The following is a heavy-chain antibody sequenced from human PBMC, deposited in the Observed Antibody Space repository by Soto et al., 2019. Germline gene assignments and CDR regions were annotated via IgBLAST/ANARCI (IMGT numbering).Heavy chain of an antibody. V-gene: IGHV1-69*13. J-gene: IGHJ5*02. D-gene: IGHD3-3*01. CDR2: IIPVFATA. CDR3: AAGRFSLGVLTITFHL. Sequence: SVKVSCKASGGTLSNHAIIWVRQAPGQGLEWMGGIIPVFATADYAPKFQGRVIITADESTTTAYVELNSLRYEDTAVYYCAAGRFSLGVLTITFHLWGQGTLVTVSS. CDR1: GGTLSNHA.